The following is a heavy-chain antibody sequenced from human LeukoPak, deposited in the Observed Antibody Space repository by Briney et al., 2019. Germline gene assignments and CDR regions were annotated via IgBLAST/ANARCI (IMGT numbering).Heavy chain of an antibody. Sequence: GGSLRLSCAASGVTFSNYDMHWVRQAPGKGLEWVADLSYDGRNEYYADSVKGRFTISRDNSRNTLYLQMNSLRPEDRAVYYCAKEQPPNSSGWLSLFDYWGQGSLVTVSS. D-gene: IGHD6-19*01. J-gene: IGHJ4*02. CDR3: AKEQPPNSSGWLSLFDY. V-gene: IGHV3-30*18. CDR1: GVTFSNYD. CDR2: LSYDGRNE.